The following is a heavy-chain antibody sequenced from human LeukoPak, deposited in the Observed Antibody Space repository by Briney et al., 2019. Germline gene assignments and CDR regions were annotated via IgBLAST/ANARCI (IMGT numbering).Heavy chain of an antibody. Sequence: PGGSLRLSCAASGFTFSDYYMDWVRQAPGKGLEWVGRSRDKANRHTTEYAASVKGRFTISRDDSENSLYLQMNSLKTEDTAVYYCARDATYYDYVWGSYRPGIFDYWGQGTLVTVSS. CDR3: ARDATYYDYVWGSYRPGIFDY. CDR1: GFTFSDYY. J-gene: IGHJ4*02. D-gene: IGHD3-16*02. V-gene: IGHV3-72*01. CDR2: SRDKANRHTT.